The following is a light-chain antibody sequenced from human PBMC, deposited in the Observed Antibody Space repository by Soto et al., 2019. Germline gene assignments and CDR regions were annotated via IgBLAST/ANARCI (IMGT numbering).Light chain of an antibody. CDR1: QGISSY. J-gene: IGKJ2*01. Sequence: DIQLTQSPSFLSASVGDRVTVTCRASQGISSYLAWYQQKPGKPPNLLIYAASTLESGVPSRFSGSGSGTEFTLTISRLQPEDFATYYCQQLNSYPHTFGQGTKLEI. CDR3: QQLNSYPHT. CDR2: AAS. V-gene: IGKV1-9*01.